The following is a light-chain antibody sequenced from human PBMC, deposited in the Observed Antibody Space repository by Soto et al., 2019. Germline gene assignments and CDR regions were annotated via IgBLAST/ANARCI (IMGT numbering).Light chain of an antibody. J-gene: IGKJ1*01. CDR3: QQYNSYSWT. Sequence: DIQMTQSPSTLSASVGDSVTITCRASQSISSWLAWYQQKPGKAPKLLIYKASSLESGVPSRFSGSGSGTEFTLTISSLQPNDFATYYCQQYNSYSWTFGQGPKV. CDR2: KAS. CDR1: QSISSW. V-gene: IGKV1-5*03.